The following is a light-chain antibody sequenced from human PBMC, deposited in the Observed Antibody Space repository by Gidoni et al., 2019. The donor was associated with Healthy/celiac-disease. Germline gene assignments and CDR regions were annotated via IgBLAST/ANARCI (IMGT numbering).Light chain of an antibody. CDR3: QQYGSSPPNT. J-gene: IGKJ2*01. V-gene: IGKV3-20*01. CDR1: QSVSSIY. Sequence: EIVLTQSPATLSLSPGERATISCRASQSVSSIYLAWYQQKPVQAPRLLIYGASSMATCIPDRFSGSGSGTDFTLTISRLVPEDFAVYYCQQYGSSPPNTFGQGTKLEIK. CDR2: GAS.